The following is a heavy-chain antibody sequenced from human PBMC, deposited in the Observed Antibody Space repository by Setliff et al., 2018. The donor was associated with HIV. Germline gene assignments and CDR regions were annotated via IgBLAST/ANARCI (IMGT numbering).Heavy chain of an antibody. Sequence: SETLSLTCTVSGGSISSSSYYWGWIRQPPGKGLEWIGSFYHSGRTYYNPSLKSRVTISVDTSKNQFSLRLSSVTAADTAVYYCSRSYCGGDCSLVVDTNWFDPWGQGTLVTVSS. CDR1: GGSISSSSYY. CDR3: SRSYCGGDCSLVVDTNWFDP. J-gene: IGHJ5*02. CDR2: FYHSGRT. D-gene: IGHD2-21*01. V-gene: IGHV4-39*07.